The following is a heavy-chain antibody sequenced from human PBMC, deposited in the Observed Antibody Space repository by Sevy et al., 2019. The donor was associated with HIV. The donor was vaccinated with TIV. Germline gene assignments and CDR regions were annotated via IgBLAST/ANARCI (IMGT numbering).Heavy chain of an antibody. D-gene: IGHD2-8*01. V-gene: IGHV3-33*01. J-gene: IGHJ4*02. CDR3: ARDPRMYGDYLLADFDY. Sequence: GGSLRLSCAASGFAPSTYGMHWVRQAPGKGLEWVAVIGYDGSTKYYADPVKGRFCISRDNSRNTLLLQMDSLIAEDTAVYYCARDPRMYGDYLLADFDYWGQGTLVTVSS. CDR1: GFAPSTYG. CDR2: IGYDGSTK.